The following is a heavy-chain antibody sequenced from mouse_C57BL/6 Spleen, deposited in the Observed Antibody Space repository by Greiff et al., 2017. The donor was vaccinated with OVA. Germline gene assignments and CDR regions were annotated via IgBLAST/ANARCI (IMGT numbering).Heavy chain of an antibody. V-gene: IGHV1-42*01. CDR3: ARPEG. Sequence: EVKLQQSGPELVKPGASVTISCKASGYSFTGYYMNWVKQSPEKSLEWIGEINPSTGGTTYNQKFKAKATLTVDKSSSTAYMQLKSLTSEDSAVYYCARPEGWGTGTTVTVSS. CDR2: INPSTGGT. J-gene: IGHJ1*03. CDR1: GYSFTGYY.